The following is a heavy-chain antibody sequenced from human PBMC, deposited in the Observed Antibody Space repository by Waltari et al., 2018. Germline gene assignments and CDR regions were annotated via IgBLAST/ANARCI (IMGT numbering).Heavy chain of an antibody. Sequence: QVQLVQSGAEVKKPGASVKVSCKASGYTFTGYYMHWVRQAPGQGLEWMVWINPNRGGTNYAKKFQCRGTMTRETSISTAYMELSRLRSDDTAVYYCARRVRLYYYYYMDVWGKGTTVTVSS. D-gene: IGHD3-10*01. CDR1: GYTFTGYY. CDR3: ARRVRLYYYYYMDV. J-gene: IGHJ6*03. V-gene: IGHV1-2*02. CDR2: INPNRGGT.